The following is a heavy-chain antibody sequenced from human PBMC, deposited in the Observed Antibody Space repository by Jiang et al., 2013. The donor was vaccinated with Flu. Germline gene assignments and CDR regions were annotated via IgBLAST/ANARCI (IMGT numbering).Heavy chain of an antibody. CDR1: GYSFTSYW. V-gene: IGHV5-51*01. J-gene: IGHJ6*02. D-gene: IGHD1-1*01. CDR2: IYPGDSDT. Sequence: GAEVKKPGESLKISCKGSGYSFTSYWIGWVRQMPGKGLEWMGIIYPGDSDTRYSPSFQGQVTISADKSISTAYLQWSSLKASDTAMYYCARLVPWNGKSRLGYYGMDVWGQGTTVTVSS. CDR3: ARLVPWNGKSRLGYYGMDV.